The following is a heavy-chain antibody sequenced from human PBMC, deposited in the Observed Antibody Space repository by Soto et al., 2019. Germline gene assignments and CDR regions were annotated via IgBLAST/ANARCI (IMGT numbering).Heavy chain of an antibody. CDR2: TYYRSKWYN. V-gene: IGHV6-1*01. J-gene: IGHJ3*02. CDR3: ASNSMRELLEVLDSFDI. Sequence: SQTLSLTCAISGDSVSSNSAAWNWIRQSPSRGLEWLGRTYYRSKWYNDYAVSVKSRITINPDTSKNQFSLQLNSVTPEDTAVYYCASNSMRELLEVLDSFDIWGQGTMVTVSS. CDR1: GDSVSSNSAA. D-gene: IGHD1-26*01.